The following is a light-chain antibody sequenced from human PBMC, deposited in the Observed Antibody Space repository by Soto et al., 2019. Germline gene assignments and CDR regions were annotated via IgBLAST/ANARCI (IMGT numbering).Light chain of an antibody. CDR2: NVN. J-gene: IGLJ1*01. CDR3: SSFTSSTTYV. CDR1: SSDVGSYNH. Sequence: QSVVTQSASVSGSPGQSITISCTGTSSDVGSYNHVSWYQQHPGEVPKLIIFNVNDRPSGVSNRFSGSKSGNTASLTISGLQAEDEADYYCSSFTSSTTYVFGTGTKVTVL. V-gene: IGLV2-14*01.